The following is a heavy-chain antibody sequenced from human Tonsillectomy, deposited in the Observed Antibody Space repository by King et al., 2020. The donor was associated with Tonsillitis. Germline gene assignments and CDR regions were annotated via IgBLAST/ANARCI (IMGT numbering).Heavy chain of an antibody. Sequence: QLVQSGAEVKKPGASVKVSCKASGYTFTTYAMHWVRQAPGQTLEWMGWISAGNGNTKYSQKFQGRVTMTRDISASTAYMELSSLRSEDTAVYYCARVYYDSNGYPHGYPRAEYFQHWGQGTLVTVSS. V-gene: IGHV1-3*01. CDR3: ARVYYDSNGYPHGYPRAEYFQH. CDR1: GYTFTTYA. J-gene: IGHJ1*01. D-gene: IGHD3-22*01. CDR2: ISAGNGNT.